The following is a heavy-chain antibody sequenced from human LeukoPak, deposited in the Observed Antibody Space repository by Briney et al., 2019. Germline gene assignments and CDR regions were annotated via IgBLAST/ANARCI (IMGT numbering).Heavy chain of an antibody. Sequence: SETLSLTCTVSGGSISSYYWSWIRQPAGKGLEWIGRIYTSGSTNYNPSLKSRVTMSVDTSKNQFSLKLSSVTAADTAVYYCARVKAGSVYNWFDPWGQGTLVTVSS. CDR2: IYTSGST. D-gene: IGHD3-10*01. V-gene: IGHV4-4*07. CDR1: GGSISSYY. CDR3: ARVKAGSVYNWFDP. J-gene: IGHJ5*02.